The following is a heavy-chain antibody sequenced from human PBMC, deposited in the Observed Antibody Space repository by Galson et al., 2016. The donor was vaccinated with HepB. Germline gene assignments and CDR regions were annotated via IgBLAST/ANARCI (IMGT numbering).Heavy chain of an antibody. D-gene: IGHD2-2*01. CDR3: ARHYTDRCSPSSCSFDGHWFDS. J-gene: IGHJ5*01. V-gene: IGHV5-51*01. CDR2: IYPGDSRT. Sequence: QSGAEVKETGESLQISCTGPGYTFANFWIAWVRQMPGKGLECMGIIYPGDSRTRYSPSFQGQVTLSADESMRTAYLQWSSLKASDTAIYYCARHYTDRCSPSSCSFDGHWFDSWGQGTPVTVSS. CDR1: GYTFANFW.